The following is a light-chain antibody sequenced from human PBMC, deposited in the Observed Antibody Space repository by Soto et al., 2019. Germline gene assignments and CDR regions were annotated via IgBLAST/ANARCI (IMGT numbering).Light chain of an antibody. CDR3: SSYTGSSTYV. CDR2: EVS. CDR1: SSDVGGYNY. J-gene: IGLJ1*01. V-gene: IGLV2-14*01. Sequence: QSALTQPASVSLSPGQSITISCTGTSSDVGGYNYVSWYQQHPGKAPKLMIYEVSNRPSGVSNRFSGSKSGNTASLTISGLQAEDEADYYCSSYTGSSTYVFGTGTKVTVL.